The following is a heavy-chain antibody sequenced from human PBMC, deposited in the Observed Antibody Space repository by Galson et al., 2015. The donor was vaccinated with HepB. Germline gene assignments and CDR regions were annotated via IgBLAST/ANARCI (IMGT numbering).Heavy chain of an antibody. CDR2: IIPILGIA. D-gene: IGHD2-15*01. CDR3: ARHYCSGGSCYSGVFY. CDR1: GGTFSSYA. Sequence: SVKVSCKASGGTFSSYAISWVRQAPGQGPEWMGRIIPILGIANYAQKFQGRVTITADKSTSTAYMELSSLRSEDTAVYYCARHYCSGGSCYSGVFYWGQGTLVTVSS. J-gene: IGHJ4*02. V-gene: IGHV1-69*04.